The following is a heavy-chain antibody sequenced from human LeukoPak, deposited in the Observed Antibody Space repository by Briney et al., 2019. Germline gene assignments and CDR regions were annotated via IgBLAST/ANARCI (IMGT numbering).Heavy chain of an antibody. Sequence: ASVKVSCKASGYTFTGYYMHWVRQAPGQGLEWMGWINPNSGGTNYAQKFQGRVTMTRDTSISTAYMELSRLRSDDTAVYYCARGRDFWSGYYIDCWGQGTLVTVSS. D-gene: IGHD3-3*01. V-gene: IGHV1-2*02. CDR3: ARGRDFWSGYYIDC. CDR2: INPNSGGT. J-gene: IGHJ4*02. CDR1: GYTFTGYY.